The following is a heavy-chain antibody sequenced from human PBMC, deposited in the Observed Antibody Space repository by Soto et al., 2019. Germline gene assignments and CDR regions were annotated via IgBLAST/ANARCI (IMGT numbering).Heavy chain of an antibody. Sequence: PGGSLRLSCAASGFSFSSYTMNWVRQAPGKCLQWVSSITNRGTHTYSADSVKGRFTISRDNDKNSLYLQMNNLRAEDTAIYFCARAHEVAWFDSWGLGXLVTVYS. V-gene: IGHV3-21*01. D-gene: IGHD2-15*01. CDR2: ITNRGTHT. CDR3: ARAHEVAWFDS. CDR1: GFSFSSYT. J-gene: IGHJ5*01.